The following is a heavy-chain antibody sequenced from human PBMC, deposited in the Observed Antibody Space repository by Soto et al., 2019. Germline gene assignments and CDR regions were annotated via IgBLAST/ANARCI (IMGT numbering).Heavy chain of an antibody. D-gene: IGHD3-10*01. CDR2: ISAYNGNT. CDR3: ARDQNYYGSGSERDY. Sequence: QVQLVQSGAEVKKPGASVKVSCKASGYTFTSYGISWVRQAPGQGLEWMGWISAYNGNTNYAQKLQGRVTMTTDTSTSTAYMELRRLRSDDTAVYYCARDQNYYGSGSERDYWGQGTLVTVSS. V-gene: IGHV1-18*01. J-gene: IGHJ4*02. CDR1: GYTFTSYG.